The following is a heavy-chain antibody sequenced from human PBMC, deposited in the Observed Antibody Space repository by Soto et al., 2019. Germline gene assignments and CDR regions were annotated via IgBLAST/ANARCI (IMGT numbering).Heavy chain of an antibody. Sequence: LRLSCAASGFTFSSYAMSWVRQAPGKGLEWVSAISGSGGSTYYADSVKGRFTISRDNSKNTLYLQMNSLRAEDTAVYYCATQGVDIVVVVAATPDYWGQGTLVTV. CDR3: ATQGVDIVVVVAATPDY. CDR1: GFTFSSYA. CDR2: ISGSGGST. J-gene: IGHJ4*02. D-gene: IGHD2-15*01. V-gene: IGHV3-23*01.